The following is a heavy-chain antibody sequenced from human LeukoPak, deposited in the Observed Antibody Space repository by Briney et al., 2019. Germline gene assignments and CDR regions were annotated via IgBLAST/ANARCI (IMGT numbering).Heavy chain of an antibody. Sequence: SVKVSCKASGGTFSIYAISWVRQAPGQGLEWMGGIIPIFGTANYAQKFQGRVTITADESTSTAYMELSSLRSEDTAVYYCARTQYYYDSSGYSYSYWGQGTLVTVSS. D-gene: IGHD3-22*01. CDR3: ARTQYYYDSSGYSYSY. J-gene: IGHJ4*02. CDR2: IIPIFGTA. V-gene: IGHV1-69*01. CDR1: GGTFSIYA.